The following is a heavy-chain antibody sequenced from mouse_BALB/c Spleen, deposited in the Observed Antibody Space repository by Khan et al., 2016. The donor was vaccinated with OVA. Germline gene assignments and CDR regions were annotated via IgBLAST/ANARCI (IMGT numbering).Heavy chain of an antibody. CDR2: ISSGSSTI. CDR1: GFTFSSFG. D-gene: IGHD2-1*01. Sequence: DVQLQESGGGLVQPGGSRKLSCAASGFTFSSFGMHWVRQAPKKGLEWVAYISSGSSTIYYVDTVKGRFTISRDNPKNTLFLQMTSLRSEDTAMYYCARSGGNFHWYFDVWGAGTSVTVSS. J-gene: IGHJ1*01. V-gene: IGHV5-17*02. CDR3: ARSGGNFHWYFDV.